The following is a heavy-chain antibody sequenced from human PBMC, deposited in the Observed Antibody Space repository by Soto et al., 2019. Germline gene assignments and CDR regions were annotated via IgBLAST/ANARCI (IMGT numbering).Heavy chain of an antibody. J-gene: IGHJ4*02. Sequence: QVQLVQSGAEVKKPGSSVKVSCKASGGTFSSYTISWVRQAPGQGLEWMGRIIPILGIANYAQKFQGRVTITADKSTSTAYMELSSLRSEDTAVYYCARAAGGYSYGPSDYWGQGTLVTVSS. D-gene: IGHD5-18*01. CDR1: GGTFSSYT. CDR3: ARAAGGYSYGPSDY. V-gene: IGHV1-69*02. CDR2: IIPILGIA.